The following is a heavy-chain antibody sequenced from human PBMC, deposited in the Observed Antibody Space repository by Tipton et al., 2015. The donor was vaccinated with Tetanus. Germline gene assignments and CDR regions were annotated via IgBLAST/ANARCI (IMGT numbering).Heavy chain of an antibody. V-gene: IGHV4-4*02. CDR2: ISHNGST. J-gene: IGHJ1*01. CDR1: GGSISSNYR. CDR3: ARQDTLNYYYVGYFHD. Sequence: GSLRLSCAVSGGSISSNYRWSWVRQSPGTGLEWIGEISHNGSTNYNPSLRSRVTISVDTSKNQFSLQLRSVTAADTAVYYCARQDTLNYYYVGYFHDWGQGTLVTVSS. D-gene: IGHD3-22*01.